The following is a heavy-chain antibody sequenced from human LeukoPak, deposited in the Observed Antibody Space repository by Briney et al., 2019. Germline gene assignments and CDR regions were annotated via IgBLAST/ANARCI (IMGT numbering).Heavy chain of an antibody. CDR1: GFTFSSYA. CDR2: ISYDGSNK. V-gene: IGHV3-30-3*01. CDR3: ARDRMATTHFDY. D-gene: IGHD5-24*01. Sequence: PGGSLRLSCTASGFTFSSYAMHWVRQAPGEGLEWVAVISYDGSNKYYADSVKGRFTISRDNSKNTLYLQMNSLRAEDTAVYYCARDRMATTHFDYWGQGTLVTVSS. J-gene: IGHJ4*02.